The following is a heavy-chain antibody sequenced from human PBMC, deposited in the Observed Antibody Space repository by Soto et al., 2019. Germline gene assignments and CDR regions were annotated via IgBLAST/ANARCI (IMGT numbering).Heavy chain of an antibody. CDR2: IRSKAYGGTT. Sequence: GGSLRLSCTASGFTFGDYAMSWFRQAPGKGLEWVGFIRSKAYGGTTEYAASVEGRFTISRDDSKSIAYLQMNSLKTEDTAVYYCTRDDIVVVPAASDAFDIWGQGTMVTVSS. CDR1: GFTFGDYA. CDR3: TRDDIVVVPAASDAFDI. J-gene: IGHJ3*02. D-gene: IGHD2-2*01. V-gene: IGHV3-49*03.